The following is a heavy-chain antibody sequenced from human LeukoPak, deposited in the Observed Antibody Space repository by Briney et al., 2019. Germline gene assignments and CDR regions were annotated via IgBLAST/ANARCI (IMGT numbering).Heavy chain of an antibody. CDR3: AKDRETTASGTFDY. CDR1: GFTLNNYG. CDR2: ISEDGRHK. J-gene: IGHJ4*02. Sequence: GGSLRLSCAASGFTLNNYGMHYVRQAPGKGLEWVAVISEDGRHKNYADSVKGRFTISRDNSNNTLYLQMNSLRAEDTGVYYCAKDRETTASGTFDYWGQGTLVTVSS. D-gene: IGHD6-13*01. V-gene: IGHV3-30*18.